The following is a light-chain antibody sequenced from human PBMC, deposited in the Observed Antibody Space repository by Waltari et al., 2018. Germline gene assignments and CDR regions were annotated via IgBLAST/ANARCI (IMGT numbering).Light chain of an antibody. V-gene: IGLV2-11*01. J-gene: IGLJ1*01. CDR3: CSYAGSFTWV. CDR1: NSDVGGYKY. Sequence: QSALTQPRSVSGSPGQSVTISCTGTNSDVGGYKYVSWYQQHPDKVPRLIIYDVYTRPSGVPNRFSGSKSANTASLTISGLQSEDEADYYCCSYAGSFTWVFGTGTKVTVL. CDR2: DVY.